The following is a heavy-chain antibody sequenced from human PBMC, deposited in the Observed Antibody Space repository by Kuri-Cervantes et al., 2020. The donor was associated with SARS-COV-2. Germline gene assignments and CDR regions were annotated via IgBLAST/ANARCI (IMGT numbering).Heavy chain of an antibody. V-gene: IGHV1-69*04. Sequence: SVKVSCKASGVTFSIFDMSWVRLAPGQGPEWMGRIIGMTGTVHYAQNFKDRVTITADTSTRTAYMELRSLRSDDTAVYYCARDRLAAAGTTEHRHWGQGTLVTVSS. CDR2: IIGMTGTV. CDR3: ARDRLAAAGTTEHRH. J-gene: IGHJ1*01. CDR1: GVTFSIFD. D-gene: IGHD6-13*01.